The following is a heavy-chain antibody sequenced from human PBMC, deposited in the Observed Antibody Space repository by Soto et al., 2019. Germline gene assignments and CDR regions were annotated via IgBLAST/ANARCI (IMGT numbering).Heavy chain of an antibody. Sequence: EVQLVESGGGLVQPGRSLRLSCAASGFTFDDYAMHWVRQAPGKGLEWVSGISWTSGSIGYADSVKGRFTISSDNATNSLYLQMNSLRAEDTALYYCAKDKTLSGWYAFDYWGQGTLVTVSS. D-gene: IGHD6-19*01. CDR3: AKDKTLSGWYAFDY. J-gene: IGHJ4*02. V-gene: IGHV3-9*01. CDR2: ISWTSGSI. CDR1: GFTFDDYA.